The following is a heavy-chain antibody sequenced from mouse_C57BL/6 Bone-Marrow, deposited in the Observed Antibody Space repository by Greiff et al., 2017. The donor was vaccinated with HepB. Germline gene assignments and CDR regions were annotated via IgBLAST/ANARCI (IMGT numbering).Heavy chain of an antibody. CDR2: IYPRSGNT. D-gene: IGHD1-1*01. CDR3: ARSPPDYYGSSHWYFDV. CDR1: GYTFTSYG. V-gene: IGHV1-81*01. J-gene: IGHJ1*03. Sequence: VKLQESGAELARPGASVKLSCKASGYTFTSYGISWVKQRAGQGLEWIGEIYPRSGNTYYNEKFKGKATLTADKSSSTAYMELRSLTSEDSAVYFCARSPPDYYGSSHWYFDVWGTGTTVTVSS.